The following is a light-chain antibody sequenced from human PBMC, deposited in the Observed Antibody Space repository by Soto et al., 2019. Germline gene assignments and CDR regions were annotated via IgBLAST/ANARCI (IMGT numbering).Light chain of an antibody. Sequence: VLTQSPATLSLSPGERATLSCRASQSVSRFLAWYQQKPGQAPRLLIYDASSRATGIPDRFSGSGSGTDFTLTISRLEPEDFAVYYCQQYGDSPWTFGQGTKVDIK. CDR2: DAS. J-gene: IGKJ1*01. CDR3: QQYGDSPWT. CDR1: QSVSRF. V-gene: IGKV3-20*01.